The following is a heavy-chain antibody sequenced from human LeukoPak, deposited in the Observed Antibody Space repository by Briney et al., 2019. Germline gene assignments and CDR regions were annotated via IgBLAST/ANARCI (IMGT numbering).Heavy chain of an antibody. CDR3: ATGPYETHPKWLRTYYMDV. CDR2: FDPEDGET. D-gene: IGHD5-12*01. CDR1: GYTLTELS. J-gene: IGHJ6*03. V-gene: IGHV1-24*01. Sequence: ASVKVSCKVSGYTLTELSMHWVRQARGKGLEWMGGFDPEDGETIYAQKFQGRVTMTEDTSTDTAYMELSSLRSEDTAVYYCATGPYETHPKWLRTYYMDVWGKGTTVTISS.